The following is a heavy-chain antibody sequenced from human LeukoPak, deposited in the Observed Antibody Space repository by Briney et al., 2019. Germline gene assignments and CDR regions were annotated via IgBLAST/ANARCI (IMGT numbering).Heavy chain of an antibody. D-gene: IGHD6-19*01. Sequence: SETLSLTCAVYGGSFSGYYWSWIRQPPGKGLEWIGEINHSGSTNYNSSLKSRVTISVDTSKNQFSLKLNSVTAADTAVYYCASRPGPFIAVETYYFDYWGQGTLVTVSS. CDR2: INHSGST. J-gene: IGHJ4*01. CDR3: ASRPGPFIAVETYYFDY. CDR1: GGSFSGYY. V-gene: IGHV4-34*01.